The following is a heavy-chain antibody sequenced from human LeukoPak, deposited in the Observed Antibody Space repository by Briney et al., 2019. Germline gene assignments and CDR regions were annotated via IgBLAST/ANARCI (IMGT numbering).Heavy chain of an antibody. CDR3: RDSGTYNWFDP. D-gene: IGHD1-26*01. V-gene: IGHV3-73*01. CDR2: IDKKDKGYATAT. Sequence: PGGSLRLSCAASGFTFSGSAIHWVRQSSGKGLEWVGQIDKKDKGYATATAYAASVKGRFTISRDDSINTAYLQMKSLKTEDTALYCTRDSGTYNWFDPWGQGTLVTVSS. CDR1: GFTFSGSA. J-gene: IGHJ5*02.